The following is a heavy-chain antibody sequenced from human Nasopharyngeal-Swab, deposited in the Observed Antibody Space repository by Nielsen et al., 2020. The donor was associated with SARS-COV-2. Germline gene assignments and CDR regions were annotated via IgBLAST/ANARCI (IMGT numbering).Heavy chain of an antibody. J-gene: IGHJ5*02. V-gene: IGHV4-31*03. CDR3: ARDRYSNLNWFDP. CDR2: IYYSGST. Sequence: SETLSLTCTVSGGSISSGGYYWSWIRQHPGKGLEWIGYIYYSGSTYYNPSLKSRVTISVDTSKNQFSLKLSSVTAADTAVYYCARDRYSNLNWFDPWGQGTLVTVSS. D-gene: IGHD4-11*01. CDR1: GGSISSGGYY.